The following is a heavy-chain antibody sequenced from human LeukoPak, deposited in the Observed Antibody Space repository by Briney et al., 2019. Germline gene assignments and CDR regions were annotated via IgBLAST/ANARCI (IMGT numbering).Heavy chain of an antibody. V-gene: IGHV4-38-2*01. CDR3: ARLLTIIYYFDY. CDR2: IYHSGST. CDR1: GYSISSGYY. D-gene: IGHD3-10*01. Sequence: SETLSLTCAVSGYSISSGYYWGWIRQPPGKGLEWIGSIYHSGSTYYNPSLKSRVTISVDTSKSQFSLKLSSVTAADTAVYYCARLLTIIYYFDYWGQGTLVTVSS. J-gene: IGHJ4*02.